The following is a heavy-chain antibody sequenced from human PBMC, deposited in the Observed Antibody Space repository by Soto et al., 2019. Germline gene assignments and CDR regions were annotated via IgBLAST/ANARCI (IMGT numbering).Heavy chain of an antibody. CDR1: GYTFTSYG. CDR2: ISAYNGNT. J-gene: IGHJ6*02. Sequence: ASVKVSCKASGYTFTSYGISWVRQAPGQGLEWMGWISAYNGNTNYAQKLQGRVTMTTDTSTSTAYMELRSLRSDDTAVYYCTRDRWYSGSYYRSYYYYGMDVWGQGTTVTVSS. CDR3: TRDRWYSGSYYRSYYYYGMDV. V-gene: IGHV1-18*01. D-gene: IGHD1-26*01.